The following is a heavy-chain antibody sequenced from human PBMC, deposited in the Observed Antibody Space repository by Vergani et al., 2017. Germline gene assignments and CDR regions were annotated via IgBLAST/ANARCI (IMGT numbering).Heavy chain of an antibody. CDR2: ISSSSSYI. V-gene: IGHV3-21*01. CDR1: GFTFSSYS. D-gene: IGHD6-19*01. CDR3: ARDRVSGWYDAFDI. J-gene: IGHJ3*02. Sequence: VQLVESGGGLVKPGGSLRLSCAASGFTFSSYSMNWVRQAPGKGLEWVSSISSSSSYIYYADSVKGRFTISRDNAKNSLYLQINSLRAEDTAVYYCARDRVSGWYDAFDIWGQGTMVTVSS.